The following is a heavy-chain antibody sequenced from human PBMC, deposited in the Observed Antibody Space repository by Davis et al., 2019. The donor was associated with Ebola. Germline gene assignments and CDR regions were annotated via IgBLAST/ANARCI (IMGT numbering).Heavy chain of an antibody. CDR2: INPNSGGT. J-gene: IGHJ6*02. CDR1: GYTFTGYY. CDR3: ARDLVVAARRYYYYYGMDV. Sequence: ASVKVSCKASGYTFTGYYMHWVRQAPGQGLEWMGWINPNSGGTNYAQKFQGRVTMTRNTSISTAYMELSSLRSEDTAVYYCARDLVVAARRYYYYYGMDVWGQGTTVTVSS. D-gene: IGHD6-6*01. V-gene: IGHV1-2*02.